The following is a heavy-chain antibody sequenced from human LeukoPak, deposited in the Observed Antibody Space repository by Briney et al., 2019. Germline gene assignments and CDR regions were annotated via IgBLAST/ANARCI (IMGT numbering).Heavy chain of an antibody. V-gene: IGHV4-39*01. J-gene: IGHJ4*02. D-gene: IGHD5-24*01. Sequence: GSLRLSCAASGFTFSNYVMTWVRQAPGKGLEGFGSIYYIGSTYYNPSLKSRVTISVDTSKNQFSLKLSSVTAADTAVYYCARHGWGLVRSLSGFDYWGQGTLVTVSS. CDR2: IYYIGST. CDR1: GFTFSNYVM. CDR3: ARHGWGLVRSLSGFDY.